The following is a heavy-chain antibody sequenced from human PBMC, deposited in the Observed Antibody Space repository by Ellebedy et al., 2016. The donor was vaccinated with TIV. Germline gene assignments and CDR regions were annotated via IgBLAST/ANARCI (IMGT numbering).Heavy chain of an antibody. J-gene: IGHJ4*02. CDR3: AKDQGRWFGELPGYY. D-gene: IGHD3-10*01. Sequence: GGSLRLSXAASGFTFSSYAMSWVRQAPGKGLEWVSAISGSGGSTYYADSVKGRFTISRDNSKNTLYLQMNSLRAEDTAVYYCAKDQGRWFGELPGYYWGQGTLVTVSS. V-gene: IGHV3-23*01. CDR1: GFTFSSYA. CDR2: ISGSGGST.